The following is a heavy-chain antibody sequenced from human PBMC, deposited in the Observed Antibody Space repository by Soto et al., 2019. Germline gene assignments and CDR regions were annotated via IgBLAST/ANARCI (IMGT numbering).Heavy chain of an antibody. Sequence: QVQLQQWGAGLLKPSETLSLTCAVYGGSFSGYNWSWIRQPPGKGLEWIGEIIHSGSSYYNPSLKSRVAISVDTSKNQFSLMLNSVGAADPAVYYCARRPPKYYYDSSGYLVGFDICVHGTMVTVSS. CDR3: ARRPPKYYYDSSGYLVGFDI. J-gene: IGHJ3*02. D-gene: IGHD3-22*01. CDR2: IIHSGSS. V-gene: IGHV4-34*12. CDR1: GGSFSGYN.